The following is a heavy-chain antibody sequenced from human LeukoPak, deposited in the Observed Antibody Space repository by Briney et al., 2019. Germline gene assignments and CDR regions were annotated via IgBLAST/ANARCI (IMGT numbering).Heavy chain of an antibody. V-gene: IGHV6-1*01. Sequence: SQTLSLTCAISGDSVSSDSAAWKWIRQSPSRGLEWLGRTYYKSKWYKDYAGSVKSRITINPDTSKNQFSLQLNSVTPEDTAVYYCARGGPWDLPVGKFDYWGQGTLVTVSS. J-gene: IGHJ4*02. CDR1: GDSVSSDSAA. CDR3: ARGGPWDLPVGKFDY. CDR2: TYYKSKWYK. D-gene: IGHD1-26*01.